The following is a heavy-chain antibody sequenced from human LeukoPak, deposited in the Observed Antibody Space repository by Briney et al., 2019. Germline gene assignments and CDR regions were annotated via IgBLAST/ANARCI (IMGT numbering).Heavy chain of an antibody. CDR3: ARATIFGVVIDNNAFDI. J-gene: IGHJ3*02. Sequence: GASVKVSCKASGGTFSSYAISWVRQAPGQGLEWMXXIIPIFGIANYAQKFQGRVTITADKSTSTAYMELSSLRSEDTAVYYCARATIFGVVIDNNAFDIWGQGTMVTVSS. CDR1: GGTFSSYA. CDR2: IIPIFGIA. D-gene: IGHD3-3*01. V-gene: IGHV1-69*10.